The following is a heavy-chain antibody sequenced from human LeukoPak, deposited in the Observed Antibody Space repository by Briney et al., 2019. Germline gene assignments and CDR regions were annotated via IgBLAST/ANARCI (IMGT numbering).Heavy chain of an antibody. J-gene: IGHJ5*02. CDR1: GGSISSYY. Sequence: SETLSLTCTVSGGSISSYYWSWIRQPPGKGLEWIGYIYYSGSTNYNPSLKSRVTISVDTSKNQFSLKLSSVTAADTAMYYCARDAAGGVNLFGVVTTPSNWFDPWGRGTLVTVSA. CDR3: ARDAAGGVNLFGVVTTPSNWFDP. D-gene: IGHD3-3*01. V-gene: IGHV4-59*01. CDR2: IYYSGST.